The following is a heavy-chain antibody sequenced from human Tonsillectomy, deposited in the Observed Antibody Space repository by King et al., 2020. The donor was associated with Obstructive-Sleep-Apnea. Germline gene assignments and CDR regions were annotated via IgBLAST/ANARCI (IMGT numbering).Heavy chain of an antibody. Sequence: VQLQESGPGLVKPSQTLSLTCTVSGGSISSGDYYWSWIRQPPGKGLEWMGYIYYSETTYYNPSLKSRATISVDTSKKEISLKLDSVTAADTAVYYCVQRGRRHKAYYGRDVWGQGTTVTVSS. CDR2: IYYSETT. V-gene: IGHV4-30-4*01. CDR3: VQRGRRHKAYYGRDV. D-gene: IGHD6-25*01. CDR1: GGSISSGDYY. J-gene: IGHJ6*02.